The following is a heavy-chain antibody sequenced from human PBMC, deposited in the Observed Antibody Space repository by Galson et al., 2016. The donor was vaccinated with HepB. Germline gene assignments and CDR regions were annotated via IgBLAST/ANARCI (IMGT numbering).Heavy chain of an antibody. Sequence: SETLSLTCTVSSDFDKYISSYWGWIRQPPGKGLEWIASINYLGTTHHNPSLKSRVTMSADTSKSQFSLKLTSVTAADTAVYYCVRLGDNWKDRPESCFDTWGQGTRVTVSS. CDR3: VRLGDNWKDRPESCFDT. V-gene: IGHV4-39*01. CDR1: SDFDKYISSY. D-gene: IGHD1-1*01. CDR2: INYLGTT. J-gene: IGHJ3*02.